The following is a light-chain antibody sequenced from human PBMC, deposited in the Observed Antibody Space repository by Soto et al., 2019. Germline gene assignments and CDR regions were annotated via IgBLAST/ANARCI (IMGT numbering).Light chain of an antibody. CDR1: QSVSSSY. V-gene: IGKV3-20*01. J-gene: IGKJ2*01. CDR2: GAY. Sequence: EMVLTQSPGTLSLSPGERATLSCRASQSVSSSYLAWYQQKPGQAPRLLIYGAYSRATGIPDRFSGSGSGTDFTLIISRLEPEDFAVYFWQQYSSSPPYTFGQGTKLEIK. CDR3: QQYSSSPPYT.